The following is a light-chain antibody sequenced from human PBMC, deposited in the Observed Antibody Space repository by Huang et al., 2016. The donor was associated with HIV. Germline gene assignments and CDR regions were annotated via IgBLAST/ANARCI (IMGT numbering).Light chain of an antibody. Sequence: EVVMTQSPATLSVSPGERATLSCRASQSVGSNLAWYQQRPGQATRLLIYGASMRATGVHVRFSGSGSGTDFPLTISSLQSEDFAIYYCQRYNDWLSLTFGGGTRVEIK. V-gene: IGKV3-15*01. CDR2: GAS. CDR1: QSVGSN. CDR3: QRYNDWLSLT. J-gene: IGKJ4*01.